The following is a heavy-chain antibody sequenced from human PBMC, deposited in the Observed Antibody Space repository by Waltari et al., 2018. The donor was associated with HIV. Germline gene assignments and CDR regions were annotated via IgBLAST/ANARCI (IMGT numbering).Heavy chain of an antibody. J-gene: IGHJ4*02. CDR3: ARGKYYYHSSAYYDNLPFDY. V-gene: IGHV3-21*01. D-gene: IGHD3-22*01. Sequence: VPLVESGGGLVKPGGYLRFSCTASGFTFSTYSMNWARQATGKGLGCVSLLSGNSIYIDYADSGTGRVTIARYNAKNALYLQMNSLRAEDTAVYYCARGKYYYHSSAYYDNLPFDYWVQGTLVTVSS. CDR2: LSGNSIYI. CDR1: GFTFSTYS.